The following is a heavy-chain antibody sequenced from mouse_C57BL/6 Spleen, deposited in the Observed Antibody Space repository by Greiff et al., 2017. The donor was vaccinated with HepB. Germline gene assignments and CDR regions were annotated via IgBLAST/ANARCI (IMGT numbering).Heavy chain of an antibody. V-gene: IGHV5-9-1*02. J-gene: IGHJ2*01. CDR3: TRDDYYGNYYFDY. CDR1: GFTFSSYA. Sequence: EVKLVESGAGLVKPGGSLKLSCAASGFTFSSYAMSWVRQTPEKRLEWVAYISSGGDYIYYADTVKGRFTISRDNARNTLYLQMSSLKSEDTAMYYCTRDDYYGNYYFDYWGQGTTLTVSS. D-gene: IGHD2-1*01. CDR2: ISSGGDYI.